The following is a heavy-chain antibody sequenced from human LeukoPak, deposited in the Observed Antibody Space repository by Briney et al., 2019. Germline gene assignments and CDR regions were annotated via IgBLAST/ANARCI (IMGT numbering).Heavy chain of an antibody. J-gene: IGHJ6*02. CDR3: ARGADHVYYYYGMDV. CDR2: INPNSGGT. Sequence: ASVKVSCKASGYTFTGYYMRWVRQAPGQGLEWMGWINPNSGGTNYAQKFQGRVTMTRDTSISTAYMELSRLRSDDTAVYYCARGADHVYYYYGMDVWGQGTTVTVSS. CDR1: GYTFTGYY. V-gene: IGHV1-2*02.